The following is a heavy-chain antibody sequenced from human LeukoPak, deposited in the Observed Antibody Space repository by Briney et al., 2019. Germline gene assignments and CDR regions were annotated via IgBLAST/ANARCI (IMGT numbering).Heavy chain of an antibody. CDR1: GFTFSSYT. CDR3: ARDSGWWRFDF. Sequence: GGSLRLSCAASGFTFSSYTMSWVRQAPGQGLEWVASIKEDGSEKHYVDSVKGRFTISRDNGKNSLYLQMNSLRAEDTAVYYCARDSGWWRFDFWGQGTLVTVSS. D-gene: IGHD6-13*01. J-gene: IGHJ4*02. CDR2: IKEDGSEK. V-gene: IGHV3-7*03.